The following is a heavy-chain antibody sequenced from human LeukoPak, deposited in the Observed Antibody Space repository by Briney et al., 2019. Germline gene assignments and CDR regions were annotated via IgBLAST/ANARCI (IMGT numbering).Heavy chain of an antibody. CDR2: IWYDGSNK. D-gene: IGHD6-19*01. V-gene: IGHV3-33*01. J-gene: IGHJ3*02. CDR3: VRGATLTVTGLITDAFDI. CDR1: GFTFSSYG. Sequence: GRSLRLSCAASGFTFSSYGMHWVRQAPGKGLEWVAVIWYDGSNKYYADSVKGRFTISRDNSKNSLYLQMNSLRAEDTAVYYCVRGATLTVTGLITDAFDIWGQGTLVTVSS.